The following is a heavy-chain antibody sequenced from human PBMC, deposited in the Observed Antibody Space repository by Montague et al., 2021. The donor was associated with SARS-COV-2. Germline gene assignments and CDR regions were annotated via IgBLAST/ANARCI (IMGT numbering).Heavy chain of an antibody. V-gene: IGHV3-48*04. CDR3: ARGGNLWDSSGYYREGYFYGMDV. CDR1: GFTFSSYS. D-gene: IGHD3-22*01. Sequence: SLRLSCAASGFTFSSYSMNWVRQAPGKGLEWVSYISSSSTTIYYADSVKGRFTISRDNAKNSLYLQVNSLRAEDTVVYYCARGGNLWDSSGYYREGYFYGMDVWGQGTTATAPS. CDR2: ISSSSTTI. J-gene: IGHJ6*02.